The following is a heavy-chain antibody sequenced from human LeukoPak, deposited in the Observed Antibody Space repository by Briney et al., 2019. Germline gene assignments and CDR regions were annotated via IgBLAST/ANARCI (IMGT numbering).Heavy chain of an antibody. CDR3: AKDRETRASGTFDY. Sequence: GGSLRLSCAASGFTFSNYGMHCVRQAPGKGLEWVAGISEDGINKYYADSVKGRFTISRDNSNNTLFLQMNSLRAEDTAVYYCAKDRETRASGTFDYWGQGSLVTVSS. V-gene: IGHV3-30*18. CDR2: ISEDGINK. D-gene: IGHD1-14*01. J-gene: IGHJ4*02. CDR1: GFTFSNYG.